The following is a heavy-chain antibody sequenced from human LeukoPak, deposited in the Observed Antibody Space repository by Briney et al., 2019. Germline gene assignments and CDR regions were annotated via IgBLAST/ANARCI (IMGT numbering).Heavy chain of an antibody. Sequence: GASVKVSCKSSGYTFTGYYMHWVRQAPGQGLEWMGWINPNIGDTHYPKKFQGRVTMTRDTSISTAYMELSRLRSDDTAVYYCARGMEPYYYMDVWGKGTTVTVSS. V-gene: IGHV1-2*02. CDR3: ARGMEPYYYMDV. CDR1: GYTFTGYY. J-gene: IGHJ6*03. D-gene: IGHD1-26*01. CDR2: INPNIGDT.